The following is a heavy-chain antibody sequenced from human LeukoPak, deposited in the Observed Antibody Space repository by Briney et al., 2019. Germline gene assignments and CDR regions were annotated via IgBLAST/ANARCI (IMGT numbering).Heavy chain of an antibody. D-gene: IGHD3-10*01. J-gene: IGHJ4*02. V-gene: IGHV1-2*02. CDR3: ARDLRYYYGSGSYGLSDY. CDR2: INPNRGGT. Sequence: ASVKVSCKASGYPFTDYYMHWVRQAPGQGLEWMGWINPNRGGTDYAQKFQGRVTMTRDTSISTAYMELSRLRSDDTAVYYCARDLRYYYGSGSYGLSDYWGQGTLVTVSS. CDR1: GYPFTDYY.